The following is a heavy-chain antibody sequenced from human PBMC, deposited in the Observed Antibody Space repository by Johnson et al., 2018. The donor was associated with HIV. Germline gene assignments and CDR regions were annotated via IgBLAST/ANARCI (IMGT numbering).Heavy chain of an antibody. CDR3: ARGGMWCGGYDAFDI. V-gene: IGHV3-30-3*01. J-gene: IGHJ3*02. CDR2: LPYDGSNK. CDR1: GFTFNHYT. D-gene: IGHD3-10*01. Sequence: QVQLVESGGGVVQPGRSLRLSCAASGFTFNHYTLHWVRQTPGKGLEWVALLPYDGSNKYYADSVKGRFTISRDNSKNTLYLQMSSLRPGDTAVYYCARGGMWCGGYDAFDIWGQGTMVTVSA.